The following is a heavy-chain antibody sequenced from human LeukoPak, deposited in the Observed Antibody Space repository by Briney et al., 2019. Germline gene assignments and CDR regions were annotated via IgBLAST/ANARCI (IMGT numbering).Heavy chain of an antibody. D-gene: IGHD3-22*01. Sequence: GASVKVSCKASGYTFTGYYMHWVRQAPGQGLEWMGWINPNSGGTNYAQKFQGRVTMTRDTSISTAYMELSRLRSDEPAVYYCARFYSSCYYAKGSFDYWGQGTLVTVSS. J-gene: IGHJ4*02. CDR2: INPNSGGT. CDR3: ARFYSSCYYAKGSFDY. CDR1: GYTFTGYY. V-gene: IGHV1-2*02.